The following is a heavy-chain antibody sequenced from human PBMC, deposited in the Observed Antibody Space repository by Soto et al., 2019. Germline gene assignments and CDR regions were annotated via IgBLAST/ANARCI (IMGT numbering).Heavy chain of an antibody. CDR1: GGTFSSYA. Sequence: SVKVSCKASGGTFSSYAISWVLQAPGQGLEWMGGIIPIFGTANYAQKFQGRVTITADESTSTAYMELSSLRSEDTAVYYCARDPAAAGSSFDYWGQGTLVTVSS. CDR2: IIPIFGTA. V-gene: IGHV1-69*13. D-gene: IGHD6-13*01. CDR3: ARDPAAAGSSFDY. J-gene: IGHJ4*02.